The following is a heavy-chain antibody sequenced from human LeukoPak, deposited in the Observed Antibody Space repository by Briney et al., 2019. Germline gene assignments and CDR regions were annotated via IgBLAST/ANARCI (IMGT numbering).Heavy chain of an antibody. D-gene: IGHD2-15*01. Sequence: RSSETLSLTCTVSGGSISSYYWSWIRQPPGKGLEWIGYIYYSGSTNYNPSLKSRVTISVDTSKNQFSLKLSSVTAADTAVYYCASSRGGNDYYCYYGMDVWGQGTTVTVSS. CDR2: IYYSGST. CDR1: GGSISSYY. CDR3: ASSRGGNDYYCYYGMDV. J-gene: IGHJ6*02. V-gene: IGHV4-59*01.